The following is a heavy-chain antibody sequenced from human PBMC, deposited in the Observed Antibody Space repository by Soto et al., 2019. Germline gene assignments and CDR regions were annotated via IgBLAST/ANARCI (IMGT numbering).Heavy chain of an antibody. CDR1: GASVTNDRYY. D-gene: IGHD4-17*01. CDR3: ATILHTYGTNWVDS. J-gene: IGHJ5*01. CDR2: IYYTGTT. V-gene: IGHV4-30-4*01. Sequence: SETLSLTCNVSGASVTNDRYYWSWIRQPPGKGLEWIGYIYYTGTTHYNPSVKRRVSILLDTSKDQFSLKLTSVTVADTDIYYCATILHTYGTNWVDSWGQGTLVTVSS.